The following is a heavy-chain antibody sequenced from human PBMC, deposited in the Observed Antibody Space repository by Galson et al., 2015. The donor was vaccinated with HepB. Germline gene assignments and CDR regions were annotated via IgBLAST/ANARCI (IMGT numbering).Heavy chain of an antibody. J-gene: IGHJ4*02. CDR1: GYTFTSYG. CDR2: INPNIGST. D-gene: IGHD6-19*01. Sequence: SVKVSCKASGYTFTSYGISWVRQAPGQGLEWMGWINPNIGSTNYAQKFQGRVTMTRDTSISTAYMELSRLRSDYTAVYYCARGDPGYRSGWYGGLWRQGPLVPVPS. CDR3: ARGDPGYRSGWYGGL. V-gene: IGHV1-2*02.